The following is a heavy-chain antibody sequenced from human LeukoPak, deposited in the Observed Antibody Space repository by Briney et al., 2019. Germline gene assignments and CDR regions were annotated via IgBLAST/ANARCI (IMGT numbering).Heavy chain of an antibody. CDR3: AKDKGSSSWTDWYFDL. Sequence: PGGSLRLSCAASGFTFDDYAMHRARHAPGKGLEWVSGISWNSGSIGYADSVKGRFTISRDNAKNSLYLQMNSLRAEDTALYYCAKDKGSSSWTDWYFDLWGRGTLVTVSS. CDR1: GFTFDDYA. V-gene: IGHV3-9*01. J-gene: IGHJ2*01. CDR2: ISWNSGSI. D-gene: IGHD6-13*01.